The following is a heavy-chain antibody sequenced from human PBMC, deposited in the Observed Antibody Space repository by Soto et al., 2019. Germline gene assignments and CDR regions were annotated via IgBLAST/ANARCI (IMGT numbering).Heavy chain of an antibody. Sequence: PSETLSLTCTVSGGSISSSSYYWGWIRQPPGKGLEWIGSIYYSGSTYYNPSLKSRVTISVDTSKNQFSLKLSSVTAADTAVYYCARSFCTDTSCSIFDSWGLGTLVTVSS. CDR3: ARSFCTDTSCSIFDS. V-gene: IGHV4-39*01. J-gene: IGHJ4*01. D-gene: IGHD2-2*01. CDR2: IYYSGST. CDR1: GGSISSSSYY.